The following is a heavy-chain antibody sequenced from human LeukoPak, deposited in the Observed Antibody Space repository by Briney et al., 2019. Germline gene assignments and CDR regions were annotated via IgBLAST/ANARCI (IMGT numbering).Heavy chain of an antibody. J-gene: IGHJ5*02. CDR1: GFTFSSYS. CDR2: SRNKVNSYTT. Sequence: GGSLRLSCAASGFTFSSYSMDWVRQAPGKGLEWVGRSRNKVNSYTTEYAASVKGRFTISRDDSKNALYLQMNSLKIEDTAVYYCARDLGSWGQGTLVTVSS. D-gene: IGHD3-16*01. CDR3: ARDLGS. V-gene: IGHV3-72*01.